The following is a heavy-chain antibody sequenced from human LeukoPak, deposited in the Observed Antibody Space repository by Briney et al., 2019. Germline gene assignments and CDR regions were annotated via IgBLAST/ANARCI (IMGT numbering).Heavy chain of an antibody. CDR2: IWYDGSNK. J-gene: IGHJ4*02. Sequence: PGRSLRLSCAASGFTFSSYGMHWVRQAPGKGLEWVAVIWYDGSNKYYADSVKGRFTISRDNSKNTLYLQMNSLRAEDTAVYYCARGRSSGYYYGYWGQGTLVTVSS. CDR1: GFTFSSYG. CDR3: ARGRSSGYYYGY. V-gene: IGHV3-33*01. D-gene: IGHD3-22*01.